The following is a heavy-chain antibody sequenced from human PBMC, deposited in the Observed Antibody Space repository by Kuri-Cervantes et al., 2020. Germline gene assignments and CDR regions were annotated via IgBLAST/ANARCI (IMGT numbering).Heavy chain of an antibody. CDR3: ARNMVRGVHYYMDV. J-gene: IGHJ6*03. D-gene: IGHD3-10*01. CDR2: IYYSGST. CDR1: GGSLSGYY. Sequence: SETLSLTCTVSGGSLSGYYWSWIRQPPGKALEWIGYIYYSGSTNYNPSLKSRVTISVDTSKNQFSLKLSSVTAADTAVYYCARNMVRGVHYYMDVWGKGTTVTVSS. V-gene: IGHV4-59*12.